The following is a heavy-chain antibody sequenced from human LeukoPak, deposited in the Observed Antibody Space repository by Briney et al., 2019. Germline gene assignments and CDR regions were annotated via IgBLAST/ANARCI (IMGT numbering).Heavy chain of an antibody. CDR2: IYYSGST. V-gene: IGHV4-59*01. Sequence: KPSETLSLTCTVSGGSMKSYYWNWIRQPPGKGLEWIGYIYYSGSTNYNPSLKSRVTISVDTSKNQFSLKLTSVTAADTAIYYCARVGGMLTINNEAFDIWGQGTVVTVS. CDR1: GGSMKSYY. D-gene: IGHD3-16*01. CDR3: ARVGGMLTINNEAFDI. J-gene: IGHJ3*02.